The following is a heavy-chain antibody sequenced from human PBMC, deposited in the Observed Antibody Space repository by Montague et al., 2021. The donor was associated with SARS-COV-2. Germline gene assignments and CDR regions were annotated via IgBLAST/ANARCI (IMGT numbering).Heavy chain of an antibody. D-gene: IGHD4-23*01. CDR2: INHSGTT. Sequence: SETLSLTCAVYGGSFSGHYWTWIRQSPGKGLERIAEINHSGTTNYNFNPSLRSRVTISVDTSKSQFSLKLSSVTAADTGVYYCARWDPQTLTLIGLRGKSASDYWGQGTLVTVSS. CDR1: GGSFSGHY. CDR3: ARWDPQTLTLIGLRGKSASDY. V-gene: IGHV4-34*01. J-gene: IGHJ4*02.